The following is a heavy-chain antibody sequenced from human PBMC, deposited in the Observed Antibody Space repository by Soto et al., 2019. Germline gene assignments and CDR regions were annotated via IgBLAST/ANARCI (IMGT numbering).Heavy chain of an antibody. D-gene: IGHD3-3*01. CDR3: ARGGGVGVAGSAAFDM. V-gene: IGHV1-2*02. CDR1: GYPVTAYY. CDR2: INPATGAA. Sequence: QLHLVQSGAVVKKPGASVTVSCSASGYPVTAYYMHWVRQAPGRGLEWMGGINPATGAAKYTQTFQGRVPLTGDTANSTVFTQLSGLTSADPAAFYCARGGGVGVAGSAAFDMWGQGTLVTVSS. J-gene: IGHJ3*02.